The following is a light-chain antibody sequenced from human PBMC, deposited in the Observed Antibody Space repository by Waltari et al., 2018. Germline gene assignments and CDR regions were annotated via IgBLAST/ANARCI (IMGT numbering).Light chain of an antibody. CDR3: VQTIAFPYS. Sequence: DIVMTQSPLSLPIPPGEPASISCRSSQRLLQSNGNTYLHWYLQRPGQSPQLLIYGGSNRASGVPDRFSGSGSGTDFTLKISKVEAEDVGVYYCVQTIAFPYSFGQGTKVEIK. CDR1: QRLLQSNGNTY. J-gene: IGKJ2*03. V-gene: IGKV2-40*01. CDR2: GGS.